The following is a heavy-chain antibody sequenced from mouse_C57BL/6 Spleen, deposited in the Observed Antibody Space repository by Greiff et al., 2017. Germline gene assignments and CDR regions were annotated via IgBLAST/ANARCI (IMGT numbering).Heavy chain of an antibody. CDR3: ARRYAYFDV. Sequence: EVNLVESGGDLVKPGGSLKLSCAASGFTFSSYGMSWVRQTPDKRLEWVATIRSGGSYTYYPDSVKGRFTISRDNAKNTRYQQMSSLKSEATAMYYCARRYAYFDVWGTGTTVTVSS. V-gene: IGHV5-6*02. CDR2: IRSGGSYT. J-gene: IGHJ1*03. CDR1: GFTFSSYG. D-gene: IGHD1-1*01.